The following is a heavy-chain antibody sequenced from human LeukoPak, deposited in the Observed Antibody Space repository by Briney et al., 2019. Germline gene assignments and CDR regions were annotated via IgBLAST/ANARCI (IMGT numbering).Heavy chain of an antibody. CDR3: ARASGSSTIPTKY. CDR2: IKQDGSEK. Sequence: GGSLRLSRAASGFTFSNYWMSWVRQAPGKGLEWVANIKQDGSEKYYVDSVKGRFTISRDNAKNSLLLQMNSLRAEDTAVYYCARASGSSTIPTKYWGQGTLVTVSS. J-gene: IGHJ4*02. CDR1: GFTFSNYW. D-gene: IGHD3-9*01. V-gene: IGHV3-7*03.